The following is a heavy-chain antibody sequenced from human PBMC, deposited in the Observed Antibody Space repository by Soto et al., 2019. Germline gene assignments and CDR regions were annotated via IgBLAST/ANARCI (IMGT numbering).Heavy chain of an antibody. Sequence: QVQLQESGPGLVRPSETLSLTCTVSGGSISSYYWSWIRQPPGKGLEWIGYIYYNSGSTNYNPSLKSRVTISVDTSKDQFSLKLGSVTAADTAVYYCARGSVGSGWFPNFDYWGQGTLVTVSS. CDR2: IYYNSGST. CDR1: GGSISSYY. V-gene: IGHV4-59*01. CDR3: ARGSVGSGWFPNFDY. D-gene: IGHD6-19*01. J-gene: IGHJ4*02.